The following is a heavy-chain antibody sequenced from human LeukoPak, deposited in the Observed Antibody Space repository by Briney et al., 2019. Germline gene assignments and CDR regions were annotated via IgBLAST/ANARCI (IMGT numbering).Heavy chain of an antibody. CDR3: AREKFDS. V-gene: IGHV3-53*01. J-gene: IGHJ5*01. CDR1: GFTVSSNY. Sequence: SGGSLRLSCAASGFTVSSNYMSWVRQAPGKGLEWVSVIYSGGSTYYADSVKGRFTTSRDNSNSLISLQMNNLTTEDTAAYYCAREKFDSWGQGTLVTVSP. CDR2: IYSGGST.